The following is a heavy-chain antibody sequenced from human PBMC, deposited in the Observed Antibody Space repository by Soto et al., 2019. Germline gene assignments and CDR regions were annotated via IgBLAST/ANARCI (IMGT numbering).Heavy chain of an antibody. Sequence: EVQLVESGGGLVQPGGSLRLSCAASGFTVSSNYMSWVRQAPGKGLEWVSVIYSGGSTYYADSVKGRFTISRHNSKNTLYLQMNSLRAEDTAVYYCARVIDYAIWYFDLWGRGTLVTVSS. CDR3: ARVIDYAIWYFDL. CDR2: IYSGGST. J-gene: IGHJ2*01. D-gene: IGHD4-17*01. CDR1: GFTVSSNY. V-gene: IGHV3-53*04.